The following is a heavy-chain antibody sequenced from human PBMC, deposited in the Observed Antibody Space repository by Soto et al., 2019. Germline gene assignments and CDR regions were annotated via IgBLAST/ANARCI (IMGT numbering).Heavy chain of an antibody. CDR2: IYSGGST. V-gene: IGHV3-53*01. CDR3: ARDRRIVGATLRLDL. D-gene: IGHD1-26*01. J-gene: IGHJ2*01. Sequence: EVQLVESGGGLIQPGGSLRLSCAASGFTVSSSYMSWVRQAPGKGLEWVSLIYSGGSTYYADSVKGRFTISRDNSKNTLYLQMNSLRAEDTAVYYCARDRRIVGATLRLDLWGRGTLVTVSS. CDR1: GFTVSSSY.